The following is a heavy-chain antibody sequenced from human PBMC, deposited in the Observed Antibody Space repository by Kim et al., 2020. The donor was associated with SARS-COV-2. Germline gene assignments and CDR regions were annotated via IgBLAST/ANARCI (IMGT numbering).Heavy chain of an antibody. D-gene: IGHD7-27*01. CDR3: AKEHWGPEY. CDR1: GFTFSRYW. CDR2: INQDGSET. Sequence: GGSLRLSCEASGFTFSRYWMTWVRQAPGKGLEWVANINQDGSETHYGDSVRGRFTISRDNAQNSLYVQMNSLRVDDTAVYYCAKEHWGPEYWGQGTLVTV. V-gene: IGHV3-7*01. J-gene: IGHJ4*02.